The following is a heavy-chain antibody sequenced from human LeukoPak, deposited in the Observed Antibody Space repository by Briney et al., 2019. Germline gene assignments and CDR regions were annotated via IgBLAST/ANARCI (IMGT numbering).Heavy chain of an antibody. Sequence: GSLRLSCAVSGFIVSNNFMTWVRQAPGKGLEWIGEINHSGSTNYNPSLKSRVTISVDTSKNQFSLKLSSVTAADTAVYYCARGPYYDSSTVFYYYGMDVWGQGTTVTVSS. CDR1: GFIVSNNF. V-gene: IGHV4-34*01. CDR2: INHSGST. CDR3: ARGPYYDSSTVFYYYGMDV. J-gene: IGHJ6*02. D-gene: IGHD3-22*01.